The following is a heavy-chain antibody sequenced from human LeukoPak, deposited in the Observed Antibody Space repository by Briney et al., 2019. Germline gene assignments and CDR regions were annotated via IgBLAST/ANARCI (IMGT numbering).Heavy chain of an antibody. V-gene: IGHV3-15*01. CDR2: IKSKSDGGTT. D-gene: IGHD3-10*01. Sequence: GGSLRLSCAGSGFTFRNAWMSWVRQAPGKGLEWVGRIKSKSDGGTTDYAAPVKGRFTISRDDSKNTLYLQMNSLKTEDTAVYYCTTVWFGSYAFDIWGQGTMVTVSS. J-gene: IGHJ3*02. CDR1: GFTFRNAW. CDR3: TTVWFGSYAFDI.